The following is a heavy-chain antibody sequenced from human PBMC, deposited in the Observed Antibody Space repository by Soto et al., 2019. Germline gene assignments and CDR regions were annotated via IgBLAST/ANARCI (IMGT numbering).Heavy chain of an antibody. CDR1: GFSFSTYA. V-gene: IGHV3-23*04. CDR3: AKEGYYYYGMDV. CDR2: ISGSGGST. Sequence: EVQLVESGGGLVQPGGSLRLSCAASGFSFSTYAMTWVRQAPGKGLEWVSAISGSGGSTYYADSVKGRFTISRDNSKNTLYLQMNSLRAEDTAVYYCAKEGYYYYGMDVWGQGTTVTVSS. J-gene: IGHJ6*02.